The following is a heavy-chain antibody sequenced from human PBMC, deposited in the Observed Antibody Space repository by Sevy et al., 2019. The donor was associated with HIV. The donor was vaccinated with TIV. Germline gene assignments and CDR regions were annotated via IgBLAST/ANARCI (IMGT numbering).Heavy chain of an antibody. Sequence: GGSLRLSCAASGFTFSSYAMSWDRQAPGKGLEWVSAISGSGGSTYYADSVKGRFTISRDNSKNTLYLQTNILRAEDTAVYYCAKGRDYYDSSGYSKVYYYYYGMDVWVQGTTVTVSS. CDR2: ISGSGGST. CDR3: AKGRDYYDSSGYSKVYYYYYGMDV. CDR1: GFTFSSYA. J-gene: IGHJ6*02. V-gene: IGHV3-23*01. D-gene: IGHD3-22*01.